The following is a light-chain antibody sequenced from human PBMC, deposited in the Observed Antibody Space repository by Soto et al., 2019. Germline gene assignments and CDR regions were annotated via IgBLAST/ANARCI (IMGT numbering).Light chain of an antibody. Sequence: QSALTQPRSVSGSPGQSVTISCTGTSSDVGGYDFVSWYRQHPGKGPELIMYDVGRRPSGVPDRFSGSKSGDTASLTISGLEAEDEAEYHCSSYAGTSIFAVFGSGTKLTVL. CDR2: DVG. CDR1: SSDVGGYDF. V-gene: IGLV2-11*01. CDR3: SSYAGTSIFAV. J-gene: IGLJ3*02.